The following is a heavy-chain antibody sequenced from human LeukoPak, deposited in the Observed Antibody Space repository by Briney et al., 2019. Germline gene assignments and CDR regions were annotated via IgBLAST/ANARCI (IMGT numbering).Heavy chain of an antibody. J-gene: IGHJ1*01. D-gene: IGHD6-19*01. CDR1: GASITSHY. CDR3: AYGSGRDAEYFQR. Sequence: PSETLSLTCTVSGASITSHYWNWIRQPPGKGLEWIGYIYHSASTNYNPSLTSRLTISRDTSKNQFFLNLTSVTAADTAVYFCAYGSGRDAEYFQRWGQGTLVTVSS. V-gene: IGHV4-59*11. CDR2: IYHSAST.